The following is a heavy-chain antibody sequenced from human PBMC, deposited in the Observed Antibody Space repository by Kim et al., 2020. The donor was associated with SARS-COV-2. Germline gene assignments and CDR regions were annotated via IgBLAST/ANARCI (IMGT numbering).Heavy chain of an antibody. CDR3: AESLAVAGAFDI. V-gene: IGHV4-34*01. J-gene: IGHJ3*02. Sequence: NYTPALKSRVTISVDTSKNQFSLKLSSVTAADTAVYYCAESLAVAGAFDIWGQGTMVTVSS. D-gene: IGHD6-19*01.